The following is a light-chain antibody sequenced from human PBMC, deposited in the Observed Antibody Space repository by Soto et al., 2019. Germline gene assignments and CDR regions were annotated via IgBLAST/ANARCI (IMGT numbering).Light chain of an antibody. Sequence: QSVLTQPASVSGSPGQSITISCTGTSSDVGSYNYVSWYQHHPGKAPKLVIYDVDDRPSGVSNRFSGSKSGNTASLTISGLQAEDEADYYCSSFTNSSALGVFGTGTKSPS. CDR1: SSDVGSYNY. CDR3: SSFTNSSALGV. CDR2: DVD. J-gene: IGLJ1*01. V-gene: IGLV2-14*03.